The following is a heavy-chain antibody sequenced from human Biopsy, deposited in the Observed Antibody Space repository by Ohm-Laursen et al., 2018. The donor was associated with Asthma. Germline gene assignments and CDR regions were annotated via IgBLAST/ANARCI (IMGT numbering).Heavy chain of an antibody. CDR3: ARRWRSYDSSNYYLDQ. J-gene: IGHJ4*02. D-gene: IGHD3-22*01. CDR1: GGSISDYY. Sequence: SDTLSLTCTVSGGSISDYYKTWFRQPPGKGLEWIGYIYYSGSTNYNPSLKSRVTISEDTSKNQISLKLTSVTAADTAVYFCARRWRSYDSSNYYLDQWGQGTLVTVSS. V-gene: IGHV4-59*07. CDR2: IYYSGST.